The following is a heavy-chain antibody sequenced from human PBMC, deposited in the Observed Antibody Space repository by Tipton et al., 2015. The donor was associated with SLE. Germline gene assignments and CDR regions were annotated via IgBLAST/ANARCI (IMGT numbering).Heavy chain of an antibody. V-gene: IGHV3-21*01. Sequence: SLRLSCAASGFTFSSYSMNWVRQAPGKGLEWVSSISSSSSYIYYADSVKGRFTISRDNAKNSLYLQMNSLRAEDTAVYYCARAGYCSSTSCYYFDYWGQGTLVTVSS. CDR3: ARAGYCSSTSCYYFDY. CDR2: ISSSSSYI. D-gene: IGHD2-2*03. CDR1: GFTFSSYS. J-gene: IGHJ4*02.